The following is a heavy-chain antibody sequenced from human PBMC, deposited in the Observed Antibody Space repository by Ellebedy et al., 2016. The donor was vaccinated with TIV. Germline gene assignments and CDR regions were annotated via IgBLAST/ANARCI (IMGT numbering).Heavy chain of an antibody. CDR1: DDSFGSSRLS. J-gene: IGHJ4*02. CDR3: AEGRSGWYYFDY. V-gene: IGHV4-39*07. Sequence: GSLRLSCTVSDDSFGSSRLSWGWIRLPPGKGLEWIGNIYFIGHTYYNPSLRGRVTISLDGPQSQFSLRLSSVTAADTAVYYCAEGRSGWYYFDYWGQGTPVTVSS. D-gene: IGHD6-19*01. CDR2: IYFIGHT.